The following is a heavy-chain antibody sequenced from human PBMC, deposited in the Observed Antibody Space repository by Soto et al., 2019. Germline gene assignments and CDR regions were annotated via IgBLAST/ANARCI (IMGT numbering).Heavy chain of an antibody. J-gene: IGHJ4*02. CDR2: INPIVSMS. D-gene: IGHD3-10*01. CDR3: AASYGSGYRAFDY. CDR1: GDTFSFYT. V-gene: IGHV1-69*02. Sequence: QVQLVQSGTEVKKPGSSVKVSCKASGDTFSFYTINWVRQAPGLGLEWVGRINPIVSMSNYAQKFQGRVSRTADKSPSTAYMELRSLRSDDTAMYFCAASYGSGYRAFDYWGQGALVIVSS.